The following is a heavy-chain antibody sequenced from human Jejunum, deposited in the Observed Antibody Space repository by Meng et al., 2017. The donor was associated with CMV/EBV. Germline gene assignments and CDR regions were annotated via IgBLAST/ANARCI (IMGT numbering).Heavy chain of an antibody. Sequence: QVPLHGAGPRLVKPSQPLSLTCTVSGDSISSGDYSWNWIRQSPGKGLEWIGYIYYNGNAYYNPSLQSRVSISVDTSKNEFSLNLNSVTAADTALYFCARGGIFRGIDYWGQGTLVTVSS. V-gene: IGHV4-30-4*08. J-gene: IGHJ4*02. CDR3: ARGGIFRGIDY. CDR2: IYYNGNA. D-gene: IGHD3-10*01. CDR1: GDSISSGDYS.